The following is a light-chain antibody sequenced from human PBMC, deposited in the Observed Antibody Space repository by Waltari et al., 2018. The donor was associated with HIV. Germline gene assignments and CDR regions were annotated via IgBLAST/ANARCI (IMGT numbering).Light chain of an antibody. V-gene: IGLV3-1*01. CDR1: NLGAKY. J-gene: IGLJ1*01. CDR3: QAWDSSTVV. CDR2: QNN. Sequence: SYVLTQPPSVSVSPGQTGSPRCSGANLGAKYACWFQQKPGQSPVMVIYQNNKRPSGIPERFSGSNSGNTATLTISGTQAMDEADYYCQAWDSSTVVFGTGTKVTVL.